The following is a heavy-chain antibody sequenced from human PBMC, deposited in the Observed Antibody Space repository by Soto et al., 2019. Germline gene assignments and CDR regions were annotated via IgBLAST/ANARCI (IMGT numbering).Heavy chain of an antibody. Sequence: GGSLRLSCAASGFTFSSYAMSWVRQAPGKGLEWVSAISGSGGSTYYADSVKGRFTISRDNSKNTLYLQMNSLRAEDTAVYYCAKDFRDRLLAAAGTQAFDIWGQGTMVTVSS. J-gene: IGHJ3*02. CDR2: ISGSGGST. CDR3: AKDFRDRLLAAAGTQAFDI. CDR1: GFTFSSYA. V-gene: IGHV3-23*01. D-gene: IGHD6-13*01.